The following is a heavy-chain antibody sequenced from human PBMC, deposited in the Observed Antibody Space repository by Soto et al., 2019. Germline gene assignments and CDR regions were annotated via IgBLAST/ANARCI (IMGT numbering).Heavy chain of an antibody. CDR2: IYYSGST. CDR1: GGSISSYY. J-gene: IGHJ6*02. Sequence: SETLSLTCTVSGGSISSYYWSWIRQPPGKGLEWIGYIYYSGSTNYNPSLKGRVTISVDTSKNQFSLKLSSVTAADTAVYYCARYPRKSTRLELVRGYYYYGMDVWGQGTTVTVSS. D-gene: IGHD6-6*01. V-gene: IGHV4-59*01. CDR3: ARYPRKSTRLELVRGYYYYGMDV.